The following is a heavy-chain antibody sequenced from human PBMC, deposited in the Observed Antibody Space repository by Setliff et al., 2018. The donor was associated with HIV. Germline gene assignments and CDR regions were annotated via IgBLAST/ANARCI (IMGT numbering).Heavy chain of an antibody. V-gene: IGHV1-2*02. J-gene: IGHJ4*02. CDR3: ARDHHGLN. CDR1: GYTFTGYY. CDR2: INPNTGGT. Sequence: ASVKVSCKSSGYTFTGYYMHWVRQAPGQGLEWVGWINPNTGGTNYSKKFQDRVTVTRDTSISTAYMELSRLTSDDTAVYYCARDHHGLNWGQGTLVTVSS.